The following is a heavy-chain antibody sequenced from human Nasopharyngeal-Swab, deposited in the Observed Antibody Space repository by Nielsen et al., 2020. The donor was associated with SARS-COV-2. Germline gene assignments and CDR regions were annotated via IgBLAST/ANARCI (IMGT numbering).Heavy chain of an antibody. D-gene: IGHD2-21*02. V-gene: IGHV3-23*01. CDR1: GFDFWKYA. CDR3: AKDDFCPACAFDV. CDR2: VSHNDGSLT. J-gene: IGHJ3*01. Sequence: GESLKISCAASGFDFWKYAMSWVRQAPGKGLEWVSTVSHNDGSLTFYADSVKDRFTISRDTSKNTVSLQMNSLRAEDTAVYYCAKDDFCPACAFDVWGQGTIVTVSS.